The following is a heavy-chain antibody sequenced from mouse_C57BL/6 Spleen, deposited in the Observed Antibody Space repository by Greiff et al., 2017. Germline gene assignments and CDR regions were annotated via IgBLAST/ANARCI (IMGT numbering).Heavy chain of an antibody. Sequence: QVQLQQPGAELVKPGASVKLSCKASGYTFTSYWMHWVKQRPGQGLEWIGMIHPNSGSTNYNEKFKSKATLTVDKSSSTAYMQLSSLTSEDSAVYYCARGSSGLAWFAYWGQGTLVTVSA. CDR1: GYTFTSYW. CDR2: IHPNSGST. J-gene: IGHJ3*01. D-gene: IGHD3-2*02. CDR3: ARGSSGLAWFAY. V-gene: IGHV1-64*01.